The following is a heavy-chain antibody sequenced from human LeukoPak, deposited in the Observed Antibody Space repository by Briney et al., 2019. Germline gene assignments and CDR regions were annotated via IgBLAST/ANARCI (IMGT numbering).Heavy chain of an antibody. D-gene: IGHD3-10*01. Sequence: ASVKVSCKASGYTFTSYGISWVRQAPGQGLEWMGWISAYNGNTNYAQKLQGRVTMTTDTSTSTAYMELRSLRSDDTAVYYSARDRYYYGSGSYGDYWGQGTLVTVSS. V-gene: IGHV1-18*04. CDR3: ARDRYYYGSGSYGDY. CDR1: GYTFTSYG. J-gene: IGHJ4*02. CDR2: ISAYNGNT.